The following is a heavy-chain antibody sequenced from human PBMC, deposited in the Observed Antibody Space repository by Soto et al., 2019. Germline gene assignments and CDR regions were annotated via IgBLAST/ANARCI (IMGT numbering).Heavy chain of an antibody. V-gene: IGHV3-7*01. D-gene: IGHD3-3*01. CDR3: ARESGDYDFWSGYYIASDY. J-gene: IGHJ4*02. CDR2: IKQDGSEK. CDR1: GFTFSSYW. Sequence: EVQLVESGGGLVQPGGSLRLSCAASGFTFSSYWMSWVRQAPGKGLEWVANIKQDGSEKYYVDSVKGRFTISRDNAKNSLYLQRNSLRAEDTAVYYCARESGDYDFWSGYYIASDYWGQGTLGTVSS.